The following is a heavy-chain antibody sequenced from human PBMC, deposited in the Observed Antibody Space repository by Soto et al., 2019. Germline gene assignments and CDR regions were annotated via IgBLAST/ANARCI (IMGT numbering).Heavy chain of an antibody. CDR3: AKDPPTELWSYFDY. CDR1: GFTFSSYG. Sequence: QVQLVESGGGVVQPGRSLRLSCAASGFTFSSYGMHWVRQAPGKGLEWVAVISYDGSNKYYADSVKGRFTISRDNSKNTLYLQMSSLRAEDTAVYYCAKDPPTELWSYFDYWGQGTLVTVSS. D-gene: IGHD3-10*01. V-gene: IGHV3-30*18. CDR2: ISYDGSNK. J-gene: IGHJ4*02.